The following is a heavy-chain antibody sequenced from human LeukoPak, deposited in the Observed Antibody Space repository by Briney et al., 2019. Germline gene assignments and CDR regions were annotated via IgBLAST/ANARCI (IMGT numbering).Heavy chain of an antibody. Sequence: GGSLRLSCAASRFTFSSYAMSWVRQAPGKGLEWVSAISASGGSTYYADSVKGRFTISRDNSKNTLYLQMNSLRAEDTAVYYCAKRPGRGIYFDYWGQGTLVTVSS. J-gene: IGHJ4*02. CDR1: RFTFSSYA. D-gene: IGHD3-10*01. CDR3: AKRPGRGIYFDY. CDR2: ISASGGST. V-gene: IGHV3-23*01.